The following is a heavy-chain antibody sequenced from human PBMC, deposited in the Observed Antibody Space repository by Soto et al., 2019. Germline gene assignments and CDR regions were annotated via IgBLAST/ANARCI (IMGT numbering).Heavy chain of an antibody. V-gene: IGHV3-30-3*01. J-gene: IGHJ4*02. D-gene: IGHD3-22*01. CDR1: GFTFSIYA. CDR2: MSPNGNNQ. CDR3: ATGANFYYDTSRY. Sequence: GGSLRLSCAAPGFTFSIYALHCVRQAPGKGLEWLAVMSPNGNNQYYADSVKGRFTISRDTSKSTLYLQMTSLRPDDTAVYYCATGANFYYDTSRYWGQGTLVTVSS.